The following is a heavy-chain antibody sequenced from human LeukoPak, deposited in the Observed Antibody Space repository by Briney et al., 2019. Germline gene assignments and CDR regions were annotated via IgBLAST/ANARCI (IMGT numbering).Heavy chain of an antibody. J-gene: IGHJ4*02. CDR1: GGSISSSY. CDR2: IYYSGST. V-gene: IGHV4-59*08. Sequence: SETLSLTCTVSGGSISSSYWSWIRQPPGKGLEWIGNIYYSGSTNYNPSLKSRVTISVDTSKNQVSLKLSSVTAADTAVYYCARGNDYWGQGTLVTVSS. CDR3: ARGNDY.